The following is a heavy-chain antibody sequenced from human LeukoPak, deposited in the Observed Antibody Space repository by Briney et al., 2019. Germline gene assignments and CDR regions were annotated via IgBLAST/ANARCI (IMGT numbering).Heavy chain of an antibody. J-gene: IGHJ6*03. CDR2: ISSSSSYI. CDR1: GFTFSSYS. D-gene: IGHD3/OR15-3a*01. CDR3: ARDKRDFDYYMDV. Sequence: GGSLRLSCAASGFTFSSYSMNWVRQAPGKGLEWVSYISSSSSYIYYADSVKGRFTISRDNAKNSLYLQMNSLRAEDTAVYYCARDKRDFDYYMDVWGKGTTVTISS. V-gene: IGHV3-21*01.